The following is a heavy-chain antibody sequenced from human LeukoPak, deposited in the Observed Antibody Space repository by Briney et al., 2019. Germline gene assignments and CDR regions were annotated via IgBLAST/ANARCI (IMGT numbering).Heavy chain of an antibody. D-gene: IGHD4-23*01. Sequence: ASVKVSCKASGYTFTSYDINWVRQATGQGLEWMGWMNPNSGNTDYAQKFQGRVTMTRDTSISTAYMELSRLRSDDTAVYYCARRVVRGNWFDPWGQGTLVTVSS. V-gene: IGHV1-8*01. CDR3: ARRVVRGNWFDP. CDR1: GYTFTSYD. CDR2: MNPNSGNT. J-gene: IGHJ5*02.